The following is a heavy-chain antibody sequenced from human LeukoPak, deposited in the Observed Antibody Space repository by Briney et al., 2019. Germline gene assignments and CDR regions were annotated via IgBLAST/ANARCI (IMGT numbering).Heavy chain of an antibody. J-gene: IGHJ4*02. V-gene: IGHV3-9*01. CDR1: GFTFDDYA. D-gene: IGHD5-12*01. Sequence: GGSLRLSCAASGFTFDDYAMHWVRQAPGKGLEWVSGISWNSGSIGYADSVKGRFTISRDNAKNSLYLQMNSLRAEDTALYYCAKDMGYSGYDYFDYWGQGTLVTVSS. CDR2: ISWNSGSI. CDR3: AKDMGYSGYDYFDY.